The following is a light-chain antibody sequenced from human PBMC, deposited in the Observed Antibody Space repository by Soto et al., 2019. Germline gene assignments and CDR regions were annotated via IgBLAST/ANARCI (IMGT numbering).Light chain of an antibody. Sequence: DIVMTQSPLSLPVTPGEPASISCRSSQSLLNRNGQNCLDWYLQKPGQSPQLLIHMGFIRAFGVPDGFRGSGSGNFFTLPISRVGAGFVGFYYCMQSQKSPPPLGGGTRVDIK. CDR1: QSLLNRNGQNC. CDR2: MGF. V-gene: IGKV2-28*01. CDR3: MQSQKSPPP. J-gene: IGKJ4*01.